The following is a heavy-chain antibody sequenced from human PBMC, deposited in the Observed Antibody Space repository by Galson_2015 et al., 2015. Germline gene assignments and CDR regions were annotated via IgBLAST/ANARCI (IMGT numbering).Heavy chain of an antibody. CDR1: GFTFSSYD. D-gene: IGHD1-26*01. CDR3: AKERRIYSHQDDGREPG. J-gene: IGHJ1*01. CDR2: ISSSSSYI. V-gene: IGHV3-21*01. Sequence: SLRLSCAASGFTFSSYDMNWVRQAPGKGLEWVSSISSSSSYIYYADSVKGRFTISRDNAKNSLYLQMNSLRAEDTAVYYCAKERRIYSHQDDGREPGWG.